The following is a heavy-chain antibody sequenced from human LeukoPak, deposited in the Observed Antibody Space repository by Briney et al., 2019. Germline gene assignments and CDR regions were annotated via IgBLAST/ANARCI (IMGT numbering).Heavy chain of an antibody. J-gene: IGHJ4*02. D-gene: IGHD5-24*01. CDR3: ARGEMATSNFDY. CDR2: IIPIFGTA. V-gene: IGHV1-69*13. CDR1: GGTFSSYA. Sequence: GASVKVSCKASGGTFSSYAISWVRQAPGQRLEWMGGIIPIFGTANYAQKFQGRVTITADESTSTAYMELSSLRSEDTAVYYCARGEMATSNFDYWGQGTLVTVSS.